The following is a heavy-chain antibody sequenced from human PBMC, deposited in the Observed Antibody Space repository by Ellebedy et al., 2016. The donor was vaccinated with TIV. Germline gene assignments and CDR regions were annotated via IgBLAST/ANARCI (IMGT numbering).Heavy chain of an antibody. CDR2: IYYSGST. J-gene: IGHJ4*02. Sequence: SETLSLTXTVSGGSISSYYWSWIRQPPGKGLEWIGYIYYSGSTNYNPSLKSRVTISVDTSKNQFSLKLSSVTAADTAVYYCARDQVGGYYYYWGQGTLVTVSS. V-gene: IGHV4-59*01. CDR3: ARDQVGGYYYY. D-gene: IGHD3-22*01. CDR1: GGSISSYY.